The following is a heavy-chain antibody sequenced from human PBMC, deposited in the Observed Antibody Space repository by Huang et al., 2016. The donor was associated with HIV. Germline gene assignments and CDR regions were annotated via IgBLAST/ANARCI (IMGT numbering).Heavy chain of an antibody. V-gene: IGHV2-5*01. J-gene: IGHJ4*02. CDR1: GFPLTTTGVG. Sequence: QITLRESGPALVKPTQTLTLTCTFSGFPLTTTGVGVGWLRQPPGQALEWLAFIYSNGDGRYSPSLSSRLTITKDTSKNQVVLTMTNMDPVDTATYYCAHSTDASAATFYFDFWGQGTLVAVSS. CDR2: IYSNGDG. D-gene: IGHD6-25*01. CDR3: AHSTDASAATFYFDF.